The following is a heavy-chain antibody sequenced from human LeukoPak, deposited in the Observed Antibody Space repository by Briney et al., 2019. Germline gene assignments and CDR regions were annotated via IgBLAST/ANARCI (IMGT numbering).Heavy chain of an antibody. CDR3: ARDSGGGYSGYLGDTFYYYYYYMDV. CDR2: IIPIFGTA. J-gene: IGHJ6*03. Sequence: SVKVSCKASGGTFSSYAISWVRQAPGQGLEWMGGIIPIFGTANYAQKFQGRVTITTDESTSTAYMEPSSLRSEDTAVYYCARDSGGGYSGYLGDTFYYYYYYMDVWGKGTTVTVSS. D-gene: IGHD5-12*01. V-gene: IGHV1-69*05. CDR1: GGTFSSYA.